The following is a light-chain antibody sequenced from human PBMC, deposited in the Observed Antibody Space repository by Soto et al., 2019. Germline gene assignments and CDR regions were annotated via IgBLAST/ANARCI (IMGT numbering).Light chain of an antibody. J-gene: IGLJ1*01. Sequence: QSALTQPASVSGSPGQSITISCTGTSSDVGAYNFVSWYQQHPGKAPKLIIYDVNNRPSEVSNRFSGSKSGNTASLTISGLQAEDEGDSYCSSFTTGVNYVFGIGTKVTVL. CDR1: SSDVGAYNF. CDR3: SSFTTGVNYV. V-gene: IGLV2-14*03. CDR2: DVN.